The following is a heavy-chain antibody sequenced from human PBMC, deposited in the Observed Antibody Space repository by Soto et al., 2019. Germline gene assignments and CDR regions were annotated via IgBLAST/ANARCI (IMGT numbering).Heavy chain of an antibody. CDR3: ARHEDYGDNGYGTDV. V-gene: IGHV3-11*01. CDR2: ISGSGRII. CDR1: GFNFSDYY. D-gene: IGHD4-17*01. J-gene: IGHJ6*02. Sequence: QVQLVESGGGLVKPGGSLRLSCAASGFNFSDYYMSWIRQAPGKGLEWVSYISGSGRIIYYADSVKGRFSVSRDNGKNSLYLQVNSLRAEDRAVYWCARHEDYGDNGYGTDVWGQGTTVIVSS.